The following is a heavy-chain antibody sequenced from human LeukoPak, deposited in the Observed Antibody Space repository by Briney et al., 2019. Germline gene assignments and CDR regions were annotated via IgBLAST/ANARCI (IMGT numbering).Heavy chain of an antibody. CDR1: GFTFSSYS. Sequence: PGGSLRLSCAASGFTFSSYSMNWVRQAPGKELEWVSSISSSSSYIYYADSVKGRFTISRDNAKNSLYLQMNSLRAEDTAVYYCARDESGYDILTGSAGYWGQGTLVTVSS. V-gene: IGHV3-21*01. CDR3: ARDESGYDILTGSAGY. CDR2: ISSSSSYI. J-gene: IGHJ4*02. D-gene: IGHD3-9*01.